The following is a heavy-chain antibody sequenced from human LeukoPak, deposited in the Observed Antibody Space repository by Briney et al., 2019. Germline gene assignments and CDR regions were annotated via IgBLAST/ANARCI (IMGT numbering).Heavy chain of an antibody. Sequence: ASVKVSCKASGYTFTDYYIHWVRQAPGQGLEWLGWINPNSGGTNYAQKFQGRVTMTGDTSISTAYMELSRLRSDDTAVYYCARVSSYCSGGSCYLDYWGQGTLVTVSS. CDR3: ARVSSYCSGGSCYLDY. CDR1: GYTFTDYY. J-gene: IGHJ4*02. D-gene: IGHD2-15*01. V-gene: IGHV1-2*02. CDR2: INPNSGGT.